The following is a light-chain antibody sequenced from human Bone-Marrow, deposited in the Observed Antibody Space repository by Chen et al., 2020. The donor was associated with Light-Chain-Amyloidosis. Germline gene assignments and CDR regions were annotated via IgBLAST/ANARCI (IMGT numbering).Light chain of an antibody. J-gene: IGLJ2*01. Sequence: SYALTQPPSVSVSPGQTARITCSGDDLPTKYAYWSQQQPGQAPVLVIHRDTERPSGISERFSDSRSGTTATLTISGVQAEDEADYHCQSADSSGTYEVIFGGGTKLTVL. CDR1: DLPTKY. CDR3: QSADSSGTYEVI. CDR2: RDT. V-gene: IGLV3-25*03.